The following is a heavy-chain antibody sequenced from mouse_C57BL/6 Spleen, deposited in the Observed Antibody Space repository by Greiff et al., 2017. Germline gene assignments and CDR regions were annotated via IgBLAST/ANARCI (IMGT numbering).Heavy chain of an antibody. Sequence: QVQLQQSGAELVMPGASVKLSCKASGYTFTNYCMNWVKQRPGKGLEWIGEINPSDSDTNYTQKFKGKSTLTVDKSSSTAYLELSSLTSEDSAVYYCARWTYYSHYSVDYWGQGTTVTVSS. CDR3: ARWTYYSHYSVDY. V-gene: IGHV1-69*01. J-gene: IGHJ2*01. D-gene: IGHD2-5*01. CDR1: GYTFTNYC. CDR2: INPSDSDT.